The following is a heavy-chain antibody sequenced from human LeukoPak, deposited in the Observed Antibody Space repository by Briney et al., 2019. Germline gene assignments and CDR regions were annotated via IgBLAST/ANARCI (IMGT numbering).Heavy chain of an antibody. CDR2: INHSGST. Sequence: SETLSLTCAVYGGSFSGYYWSWIRQPPGKGLEWIGEINHSGSTNYNPSLKSRVTISVDTSKNQFSLKLSSVTAADTAVYYCAGARGACIYWGQGTLVTVSS. CDR3: AGARGACIY. J-gene: IGHJ4*02. V-gene: IGHV4-34*01. CDR1: GGSFSGYY. D-gene: IGHD1-14*01.